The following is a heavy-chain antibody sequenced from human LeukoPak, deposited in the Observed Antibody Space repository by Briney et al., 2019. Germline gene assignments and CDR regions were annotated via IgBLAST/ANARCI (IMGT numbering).Heavy chain of an antibody. CDR2: IYTSGST. CDR3: VRDQAFLAY. V-gene: IGHV4-4*07. J-gene: IGHJ4*02. Sequence: SETLSLTCTVSGGSINSYYWGWVRQPAGKGLEWISRIYTSGSTNYNPSLKSRVTMSVDTSKNQFSPNLTSVTAADTAVYYCVRDQAFLAYWGQGTLVTVSS. D-gene: IGHD3-3*02. CDR1: GGSINSYY.